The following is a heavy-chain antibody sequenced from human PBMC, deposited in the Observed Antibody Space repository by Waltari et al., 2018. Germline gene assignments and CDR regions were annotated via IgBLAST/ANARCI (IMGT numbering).Heavy chain of an antibody. CDR3: AKDQVLLWFGENFDAFDI. D-gene: IGHD3-10*01. Sequence: EVQLLESGGGLVQPGGSLRLSCAASGFTFSSYAMSWVRQAPGKGLEWVSVIYSGGSTYYADSVKGRFTISRDNSKNTLYLQMNSLRAEDTAVYYCAKDQVLLWFGENFDAFDIWGQGTMVTVSS. V-gene: IGHV3-23*03. J-gene: IGHJ3*02. CDR1: GFTFSSYA. CDR2: IYSGGST.